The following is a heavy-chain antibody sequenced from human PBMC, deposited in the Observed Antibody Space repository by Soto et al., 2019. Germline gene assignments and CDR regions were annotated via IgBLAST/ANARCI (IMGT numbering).Heavy chain of an antibody. CDR1: GYSFTSYY. CDR3: ATGLSMTSASLTPHYYAMDV. Sequence: ASVKVSCKASGYSFTSYYMHWVRQAPGQGLEWMGIINPSGGSATYAQKLQGRVTMTRDTSTSTVYMELSSLRSEDTAVYYCATGLSMTSASLTPHYYAMDVWGQGSTVTVSS. J-gene: IGHJ6*02. V-gene: IGHV1-46*04. D-gene: IGHD3-22*01. CDR2: INPSGGSA.